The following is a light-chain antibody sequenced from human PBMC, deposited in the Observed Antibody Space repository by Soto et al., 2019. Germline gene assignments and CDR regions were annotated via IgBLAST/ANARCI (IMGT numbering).Light chain of an antibody. Sequence: EIVLTQSPATLSLSPGERATLSCRASQSVSSYLAWYQQKPGQAPRLLIYDASNRATGIPARFSGSGSGTDCTLTISSIEPADFAAYYCQQRSNWPFTFGQGTRLEIK. CDR1: QSVSSY. CDR2: DAS. CDR3: QQRSNWPFT. V-gene: IGKV3-11*01. J-gene: IGKJ5*01.